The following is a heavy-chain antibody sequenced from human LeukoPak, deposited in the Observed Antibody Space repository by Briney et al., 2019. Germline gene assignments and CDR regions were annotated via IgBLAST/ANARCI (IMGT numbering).Heavy chain of an antibody. J-gene: IGHJ4*02. V-gene: IGHV3-23*01. Sequence: PGGSLRLSCAASGFTFSSYTMSWVRQAPGKGLEWVSGISGSGANTYYADSVKGRFTISRDNSKNTLYLQMNSLRAEDTAVYYCAKVMQDRSMDMHFDYWGQGTQVTVSS. CDR1: GFTFSSYT. CDR3: AKVMQDRSMDMHFDY. D-gene: IGHD5-18*01. CDR2: ISGSGANT.